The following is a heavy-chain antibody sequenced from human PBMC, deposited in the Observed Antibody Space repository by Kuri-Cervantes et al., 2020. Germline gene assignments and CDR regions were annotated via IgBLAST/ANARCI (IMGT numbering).Heavy chain of an antibody. Sequence: GESLKISCAASGFTFTRNGMHWVRQAPGKGLEWVSAISGSGGSTYYADSVKGRFTISRDNSKNTLYLQMNSLRAEDTAVYYCAKSYYYYYMDVWGKGTTVTVSS. J-gene: IGHJ6*03. CDR2: ISGSGGST. CDR1: GFTFTRNG. V-gene: IGHV3-23*01. CDR3: AKSYYYYYMDV.